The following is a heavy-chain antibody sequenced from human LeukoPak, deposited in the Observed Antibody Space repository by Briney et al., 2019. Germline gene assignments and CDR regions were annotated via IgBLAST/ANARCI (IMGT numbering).Heavy chain of an antibody. D-gene: IGHD6-13*01. CDR3: ARHARYSSSRGGSFDP. V-gene: IGHV4-34*01. CDR2: INLSGST. Sequence: PSETLSLTCAVYGGSFSGYYWSWIRQPPGKGLEWIGEINLSGSTNYNPSLKSRVTISVDTSKNQFSLKLSSVTAADTAVYYCARHARYSSSRGGSFDPWGQGTLVTVSS. J-gene: IGHJ5*02. CDR1: GGSFSGYY.